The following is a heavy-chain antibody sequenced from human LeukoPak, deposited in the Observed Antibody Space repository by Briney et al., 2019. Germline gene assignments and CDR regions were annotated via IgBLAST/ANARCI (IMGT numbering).Heavy chain of an antibody. J-gene: IGHJ4*02. D-gene: IGHD2-15*01. CDR1: GYTFTSYD. V-gene: IGHV1-2*02. CDR3: ARSPAIRYCSGGSCCLFDY. CDR2: MNPNSGGT. Sequence: ASVKVSCKASGYTFTSYDINWVRQATGQGLEWMGWMNPNSGGTNYAQKFQGRVTMTRDTSISTAYMELSRLRSDDTAVYYCARSPAIRYCSGGSCCLFDYWGQGTLVTVSS.